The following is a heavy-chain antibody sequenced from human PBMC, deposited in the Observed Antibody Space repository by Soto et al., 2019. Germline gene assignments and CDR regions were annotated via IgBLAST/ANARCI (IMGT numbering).Heavy chain of an antibody. CDR1: GFTFDSFA. J-gene: IGHJ4*02. Sequence: EVQLLESGGDLVQPGGSLRLSCAASGFTFDSFAMTWVRQAPGKGLEWVSALSGVGDATNYADSVKGRFTISRDNSKNTLYLQISSLRPEDTAVYYCAKATNDWTYHFDYWVQGTPVTVSS. D-gene: IGHD3-9*01. CDR2: LSGVGDAT. V-gene: IGHV3-23*01. CDR3: AKATNDWTYHFDY.